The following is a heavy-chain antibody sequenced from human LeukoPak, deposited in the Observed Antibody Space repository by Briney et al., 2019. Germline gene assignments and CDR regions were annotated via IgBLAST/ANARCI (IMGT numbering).Heavy chain of an antibody. CDR2: ISSSGSTI. Sequence: GGSLRLSCAASGFTFSDYYMSWIRQAPGKGLEWVSYISSSGSTIYYADSVKGRFTISRDNAKNSLYLQMNSLRAEDTAVYFCTRDKQGSNIYYSEYWGQGTLVTVSS. CDR1: GFTFSDYY. D-gene: IGHD3-10*01. CDR3: TRDKQGSNIYYSEY. J-gene: IGHJ4*02. V-gene: IGHV3-11*01.